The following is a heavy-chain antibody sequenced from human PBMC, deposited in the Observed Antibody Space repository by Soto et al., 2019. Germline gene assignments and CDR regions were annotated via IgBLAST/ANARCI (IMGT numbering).Heavy chain of an antibody. D-gene: IGHD3-3*01. CDR2: INPNSGGT. CDR1: GYTFTGYY. CDR3: ARAAISGEYYDFWSGYESYYYYGMDV. J-gene: IGHJ6*02. V-gene: IGHV1-2*04. Sequence: ASVKVSCKASGYTFTGYYMHWVRQAPGQGLKWMGWINPNSGGTNYAQKFQGWVTMTRDTSISTAYMELSRLRSDDTAVYYCARAAISGEYYDFWSGYESYYYYGMDVWGQGTTVTVSS.